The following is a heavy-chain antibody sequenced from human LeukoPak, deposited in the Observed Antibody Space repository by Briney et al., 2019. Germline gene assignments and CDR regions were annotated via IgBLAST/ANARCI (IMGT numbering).Heavy chain of an antibody. Sequence: GGSLRLSCAASGFTLSTYGMSWVRQAPGKGLEWVSGINWNGRSTAYADSVKGRFTISRDNAKNSLYLQMNSLRAEDTAFYYCARGGITIFGGIIYQDYWGQGTLVTVSS. V-gene: IGHV3-20*04. CDR3: ARGGITIFGGIIYQDY. D-gene: IGHD3-3*01. CDR1: GFTLSTYG. J-gene: IGHJ4*02. CDR2: INWNGRST.